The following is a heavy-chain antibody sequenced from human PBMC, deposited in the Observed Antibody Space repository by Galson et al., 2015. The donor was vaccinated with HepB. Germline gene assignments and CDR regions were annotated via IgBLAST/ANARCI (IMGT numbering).Heavy chain of an antibody. CDR3: ARDFRLGRHFDY. CDR1: GFTFSSYA. V-gene: IGHV3-23*01. Sequence: SLRLSCAASGFTFSSYAMSWVRQAPGKGLEWVSAISGSGDSTYYADSVKGRFTISRDNAKNSLYLQMNSLRAEDTAVYYCARDFRLGRHFDYWGQGTLVTVSS. J-gene: IGHJ4*02. CDR2: ISGSGDST. D-gene: IGHD6-19*01.